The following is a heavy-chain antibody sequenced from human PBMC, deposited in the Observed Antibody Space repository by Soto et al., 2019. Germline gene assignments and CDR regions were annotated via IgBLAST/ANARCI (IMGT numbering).Heavy chain of an antibody. D-gene: IGHD5-18*01. J-gene: IGHJ4*02. Sequence: SETLSLTCTVSGGSVSGDNYYWSWIRQPPGKGLEWIAYIYYTGSTNYNPSLKSRVTMSVDTSKNQFSLKLTSVTAADTAVYYCASSRGYTYGNPFEYWDQGTLVTVSS. CDR3: ASSRGYTYGNPFEY. CDR2: IYYTGST. CDR1: GGSVSGDNYY. V-gene: IGHV4-61*01.